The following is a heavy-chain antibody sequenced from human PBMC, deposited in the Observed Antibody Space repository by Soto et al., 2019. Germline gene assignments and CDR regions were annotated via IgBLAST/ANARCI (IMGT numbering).Heavy chain of an antibody. V-gene: IGHV4-34*01. D-gene: IGHD3-10*01. Sequence: PSETLSLTCAVYGGSFSGYYWSWIRQPPGKGLEWIGEINHSGSTNYNPSLKSRVTISVDTSKNQFSLKLSSVTAADTAVYYCARVTMVRGVIASYYYYYYGMDVWGQGTTVTVSS. J-gene: IGHJ6*02. CDR2: INHSGST. CDR1: GGSFSGYY. CDR3: ARVTMVRGVIASYYYYYYGMDV.